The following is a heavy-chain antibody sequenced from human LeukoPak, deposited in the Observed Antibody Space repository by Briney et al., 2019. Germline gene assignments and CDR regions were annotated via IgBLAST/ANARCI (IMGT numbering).Heavy chain of an antibody. CDR1: GGSFSGYY. CDR3: ARGQTTVTYPFDY. D-gene: IGHD4-17*01. J-gene: IGHJ4*02. Sequence: SETLSLTCAVYGGSFSGYYWSWIRQPPGEGPEWIGEINHSGSTNYNPSLKSRVTISVDTSKNQFSLKLSSVTAADTAVYYCARGQTTVTYPFDYWGQGTLVTVSS. V-gene: IGHV4-34*01. CDR2: INHSGST.